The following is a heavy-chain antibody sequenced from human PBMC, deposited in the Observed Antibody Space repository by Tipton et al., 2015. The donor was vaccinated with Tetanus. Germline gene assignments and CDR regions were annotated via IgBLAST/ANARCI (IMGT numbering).Heavy chain of an antibody. V-gene: IGHV4-34*01. Sequence: TLSLTCAVYGGSFSGYYWSWIRQPPGKGLEWIGEINHSGSTNYNPSLKSRVTISVDTSKNQFSLKLSSVTAADTAVYYCARGRLMIQLWFFLVYWGQGTLVTVSS. D-gene: IGHD5-18*01. J-gene: IGHJ4*02. CDR3: ARGRLMIQLWFFLVY. CDR2: INHSGST. CDR1: GGSFSGYY.